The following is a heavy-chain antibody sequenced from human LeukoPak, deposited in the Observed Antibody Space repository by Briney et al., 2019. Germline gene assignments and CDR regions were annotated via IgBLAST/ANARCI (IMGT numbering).Heavy chain of an antibody. D-gene: IGHD2-2*01. CDR3: ARGCSSTSCYSDY. CDR1: GYTFTAYY. J-gene: IGHJ4*02. V-gene: IGHV1-8*02. CDR2: MNPNSGNT. Sequence: GASVKVSCKASGYTFTAYYMHWVRQAPGQGLDWLGWMNPNSGNTGYAQKFQGRVTMTRNTSISTAYMELSSLRSEDTAVYYCARGCSSTSCYSDYWGQGTLVTVSS.